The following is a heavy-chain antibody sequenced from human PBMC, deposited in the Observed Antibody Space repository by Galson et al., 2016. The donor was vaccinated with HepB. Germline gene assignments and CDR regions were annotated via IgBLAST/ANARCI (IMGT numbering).Heavy chain of an antibody. CDR1: GFTFDGFA. Sequence: SLRLSCAASGFTFDGFAMHWVRQAPGKGLEWVAGISRHSTIINHADSVKGRFTISRDNAKNSLYLEMNNLKIDDTALYYCAKGVESIPARYGMDVWGKGTTFTVSS. CDR2: ISRHSTII. CDR3: AKGVESIPARYGMDV. D-gene: IGHD6-6*01. V-gene: IGHV3-9*01. J-gene: IGHJ6*04.